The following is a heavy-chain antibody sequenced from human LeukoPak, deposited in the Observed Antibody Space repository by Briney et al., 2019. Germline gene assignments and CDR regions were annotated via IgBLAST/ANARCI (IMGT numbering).Heavy chain of an antibody. J-gene: IGHJ3*02. V-gene: IGHV1-46*03. CDR3: AYDSSGYYLGCAFDI. D-gene: IGHD3-22*01. CDR2: INPSGGST. Sequence: ASVKVSCKAFGYTFTSYYMHWVRQAPGQGLEWMGIINPSGGSTSYAQKFQGRVTMTRGTSTSTVYMELSSLRSEDTAVYYCAYDSSGYYLGCAFDIWGQGTMVTVSS. CDR1: GYTFTSYY.